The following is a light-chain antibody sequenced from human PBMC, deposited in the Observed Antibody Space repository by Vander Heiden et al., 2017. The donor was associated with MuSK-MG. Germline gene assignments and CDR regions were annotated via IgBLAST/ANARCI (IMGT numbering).Light chain of an antibody. V-gene: IGKV3-20*01. CDR2: GAS. J-gene: IGKJ1*01. CDR1: QSVSHSY. Sequence: EIVLTQSPGTLSLSPGERATLSCRASQSVSHSYLAWYQQKPGQAPRLLIYGASSRATGNPDRFSGSGYGTDFTLTISRREPEDFAVFYCQQDGSSPPGTFGQGTKVEIK. CDR3: QQDGSSPPGT.